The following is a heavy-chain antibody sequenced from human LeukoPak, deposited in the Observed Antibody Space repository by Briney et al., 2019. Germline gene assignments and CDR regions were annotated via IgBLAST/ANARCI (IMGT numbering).Heavy chain of an antibody. D-gene: IGHD3-3*01. J-gene: IGHJ5*02. CDR1: GGTFSSYT. V-gene: IGHV1-69*04. Sequence: SVKVSCKASGGTFSSYTISLVRQAPGQGLEWMGRIIPILGIANYAQKFQGRVTITADKSTSTAYMELSSLRSEDTAVFYCARDSKYYDFWSGYSYNWFDPWGQGTLVTVSS. CDR2: IIPILGIA. CDR3: ARDSKYYDFWSGYSYNWFDP.